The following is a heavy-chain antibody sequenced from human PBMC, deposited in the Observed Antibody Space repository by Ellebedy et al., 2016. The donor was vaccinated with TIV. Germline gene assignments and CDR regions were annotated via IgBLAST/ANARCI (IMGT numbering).Heavy chain of an antibody. V-gene: IGHV4-39*01. Sequence: MPSETLSLTCTVSRVSITDPTYYWAWLRQPPGKGLDWLGTIFHSGTTYKSPALSSRGSMSVATSRNQFSLDLTSVTAADTAVYYCARHLRYSDWRILDLWGPGILVAVSS. J-gene: IGHJ5*02. CDR2: IFHSGTT. CDR3: ARHLRYSDWRILDL. D-gene: IGHD3-9*01. CDR1: RVSITDPTYY.